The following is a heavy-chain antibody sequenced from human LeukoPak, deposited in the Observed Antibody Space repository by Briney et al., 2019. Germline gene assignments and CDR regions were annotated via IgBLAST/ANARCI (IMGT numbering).Heavy chain of an antibody. CDR3: AHRRSGMGSIFFDS. V-gene: IGHV2-5*01. CDR2: INSNDDK. J-gene: IGHJ4*02. D-gene: IGHD5-24*01. CDR1: GFSLSTSGVG. Sequence: SAPTLVNPTQTLTLTCTFSGFSLSTSGVGVVWIRQPPGKGLEWLALINSNDDKRYRPSLKSRLTITKDTSKNQVILTMTNMDPVDTATYYCAHRRSGMGSIFFDSWGQGTPVSVSS.